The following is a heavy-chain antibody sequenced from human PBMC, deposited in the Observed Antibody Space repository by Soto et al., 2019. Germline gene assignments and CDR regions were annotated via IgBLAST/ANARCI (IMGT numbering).Heavy chain of an antibody. D-gene: IGHD6-13*01. Sequence: GGSLRLSCAASGFTFSSYAMHWVRQAPGKGLEWVAVISYDGSNKYYADSVKGRFTISRDNSKNTLYLQMNSLRAEDTAVYYCARDPSSRSYYFDYWGQGTLVTVSS. CDR2: ISYDGSNK. CDR3: ARDPSSRSYYFDY. V-gene: IGHV3-30-3*01. CDR1: GFTFSSYA. J-gene: IGHJ4*02.